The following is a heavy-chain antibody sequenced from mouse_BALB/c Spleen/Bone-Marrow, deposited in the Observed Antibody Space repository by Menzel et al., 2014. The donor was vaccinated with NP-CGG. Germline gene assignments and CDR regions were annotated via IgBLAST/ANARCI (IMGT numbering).Heavy chain of an antibody. CDR1: GFSLTSYG. CDR2: IWAGGST. D-gene: IGHD2-2*01. CDR3: ARDREYGYYYAMDY. Sequence: VQLVESGPGLVAPSQSLSITCTVSGFSLTSYGVHWVRQPPGKGLEWLGVIWAGGSTNYNSALMSRLSISNDNSKSQIFLKMNSLQTDDTAMYYCARDREYGYYYAMDYWGQGTSVTVSS. V-gene: IGHV2-9*02. J-gene: IGHJ4*01.